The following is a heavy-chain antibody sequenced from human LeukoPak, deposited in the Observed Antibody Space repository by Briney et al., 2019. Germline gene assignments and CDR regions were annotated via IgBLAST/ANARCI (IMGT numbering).Heavy chain of an antibody. V-gene: IGHV4-4*07. Sequence: RPSETLSLTCTVSGGSISSYYWSWVRQPARKGLEWIGRIYTSGSNNYNPSLKSRVTMSVDTSKNQFSLKLSSVTAADTAMYYCARDNEVAARSFDCWGQGTLVTVSS. J-gene: IGHJ4*02. D-gene: IGHD6-6*01. CDR1: GGSISSYY. CDR3: ARDNEVAARSFDC. CDR2: IYTSGSN.